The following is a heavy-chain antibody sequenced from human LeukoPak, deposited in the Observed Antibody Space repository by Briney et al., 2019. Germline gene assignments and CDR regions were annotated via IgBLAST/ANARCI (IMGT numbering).Heavy chain of an antibody. CDR2: IYHSGST. J-gene: IGHJ4*02. V-gene: IGHV4-39*07. Sequence: SQTLSLTCTVSGGSISSGDYYWGWIRQPPGKGLEWIGSIYHSGSTYYNPSLKSRVTISVDTSKNQFSLKLSSVTAADTAVYYCARGDSSGYPDHWGQGTLVTVSS. CDR1: GGSISSGDYY. CDR3: ARGDSSGYPDH. D-gene: IGHD3-22*01.